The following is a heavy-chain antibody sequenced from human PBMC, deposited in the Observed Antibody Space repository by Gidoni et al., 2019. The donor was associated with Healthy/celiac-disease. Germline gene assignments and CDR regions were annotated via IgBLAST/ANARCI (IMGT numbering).Heavy chain of an antibody. Sequence: QVQLVESGGGVVQPGRSLRLSCAASAFTFSSYAMHWVRQAPGKGLEWVAVISYDGSNKYYADSVKGRFTISRDNSKNTLYLQMNSLRAEDTAVYYCARDWVRGGDYYPSDYWGQGTLVTVSS. CDR3: ARDWVRGGDYYPSDY. V-gene: IGHV3-30-3*01. D-gene: IGHD2-21*02. CDR1: AFTFSSYA. CDR2: ISYDGSNK. J-gene: IGHJ4*02.